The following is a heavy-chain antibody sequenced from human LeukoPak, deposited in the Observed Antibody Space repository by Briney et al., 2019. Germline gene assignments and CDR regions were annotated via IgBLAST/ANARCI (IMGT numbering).Heavy chain of an antibody. V-gene: IGHV4-61*02. CDR2: IYTSGST. CDR3: ARGGSSRPHYYGMDV. CDR1: GGSISSGSYY. Sequence: SETLSLTCTVSGGSISSGSYYWGWHRQPAGKGLEWIGRIYTSGSTNYNPSLKRRVTISVDTSKNQFSLKLSSVTAADTAVYYCARGGSSRPHYYGMDVWGQGTTVTVSS. D-gene: IGHD6-6*01. J-gene: IGHJ6*02.